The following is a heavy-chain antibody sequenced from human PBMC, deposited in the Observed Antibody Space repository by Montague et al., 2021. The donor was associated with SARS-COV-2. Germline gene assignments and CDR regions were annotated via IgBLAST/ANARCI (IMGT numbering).Heavy chain of an antibody. V-gene: IGHV4-61*02. Sequence: TLSLTCTVSGGSISSGSYYWSWIRQPAGKGLEWIGRIYTTGRTNYNPSFKSQVTISVDTSKNQFSLKLSSVTAADTAAYYCASERAYDYGSGTYPGGFDIWGQGTMVTVSS. D-gene: IGHD3-10*01. CDR2: IYTTGRT. CDR3: ASERAYDYGSGTYPGGFDI. J-gene: IGHJ3*02. CDR1: GGSISSGSYY.